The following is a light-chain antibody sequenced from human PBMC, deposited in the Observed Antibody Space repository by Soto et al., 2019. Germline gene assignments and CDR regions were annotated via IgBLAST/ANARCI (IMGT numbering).Light chain of an antibody. Sequence: VLTQSPGTLSLSPGERATISCRASQSISSSYLAWYQHKPGQAPRLLIYGASSRATGIPHRLSGSGSGTDFTLTIGRLEPEDCEVYYCQQYCGSPPYTFGQGTRLEIK. CDR1: QSISSSY. CDR3: QQYCGSPPYT. V-gene: IGKV3-20*01. CDR2: GAS. J-gene: IGKJ2*01.